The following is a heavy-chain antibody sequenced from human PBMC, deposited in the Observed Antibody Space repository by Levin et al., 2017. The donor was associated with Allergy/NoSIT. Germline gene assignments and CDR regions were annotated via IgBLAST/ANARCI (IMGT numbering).Heavy chain of an antibody. J-gene: IGHJ4*02. CDR3: AKEHAAAGTQSFDY. V-gene: IGHV3-9*01. CDR1: GFTFDDYA. CDR2: ITWNNTIK. D-gene: IGHD6-13*01. Sequence: GGSLRLSCAASGFTFDDYAMHWVRQTPGKGLEWVSGITWNNTIKGYADSVKGRFIISRDDAKGSLYLQMNSLRPEDTALYYCAKEHAAAGTQSFDYWGQGTLVTVSS.